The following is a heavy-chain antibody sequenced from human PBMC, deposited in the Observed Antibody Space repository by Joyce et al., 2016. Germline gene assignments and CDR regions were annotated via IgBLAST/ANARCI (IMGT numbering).Heavy chain of an antibody. J-gene: IGHJ4*02. V-gene: IGHV3-74*01. CDR1: GFTFTNYW. Sequence: EVQLVESGGGLLQPGASLRLSCAASGFTFTNYWMHWVRQAPGKGLVWVARVDSDGSGTSYADSVKGRFTISRDNAKNIVYLQMDSLRIEDTAVYYCGSVFEYWGRGALVTVSS. CDR3: GSVFEY. CDR2: VDSDGSGT.